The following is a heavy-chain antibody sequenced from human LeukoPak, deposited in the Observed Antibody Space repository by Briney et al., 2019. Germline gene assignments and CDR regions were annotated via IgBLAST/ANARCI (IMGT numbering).Heavy chain of an antibody. CDR1: GFTFSSYA. V-gene: IGHV3-23*01. D-gene: IGHD4/OR15-4a*01. Sequence: GGSLRLSCAASGFTFSSYAMSWVRQAPGKGLEWVSAISGSGGSTYYADSVKGRFTISRDNSKDTLYLQMNSLRAEDTAVYYCARRAGAYSHPYDYWGQGTLVTVSS. CDR3: ARRAGAYSHPYDY. CDR2: ISGSGGST. J-gene: IGHJ4*02.